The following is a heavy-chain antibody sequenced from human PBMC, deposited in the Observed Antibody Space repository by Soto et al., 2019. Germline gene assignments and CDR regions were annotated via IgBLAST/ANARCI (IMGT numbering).Heavy chain of an antibody. D-gene: IGHD6-13*01. CDR2: MFPCDSDT. V-gene: IGHV5-51*01. CDR1: GYSFTTYW. CDR3: ARVPDSRLGTMDV. J-gene: IGHJ6*02. Sequence: GESLKISCKGSGYSFTTYWIGWVRQLPGQGLEWMGVMFPCDSDTRYSPSFQGQVTMSADPSTNTAYLELSSLKAADSAMYYCARVPDSRLGTMDVWGQGTTVTVSS.